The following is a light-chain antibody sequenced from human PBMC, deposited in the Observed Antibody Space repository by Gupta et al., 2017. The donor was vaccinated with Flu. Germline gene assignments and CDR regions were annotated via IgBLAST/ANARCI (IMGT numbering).Light chain of an antibody. Sequence: PSSVSASVGDRVTITCRASQGISSCLAWHQQKPGKAPKLLIYATSTSHTGLPSRFSGSTSGTDFTLTISILHPEDFATYYCQQANSFPWTFGQGTMVEIK. J-gene: IGKJ1*01. CDR1: QGISSC. V-gene: IGKV1-12*02. CDR2: ATS. CDR3: QQANSFPWT.